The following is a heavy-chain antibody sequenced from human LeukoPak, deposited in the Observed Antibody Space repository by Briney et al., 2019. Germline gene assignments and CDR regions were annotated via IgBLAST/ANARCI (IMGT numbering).Heavy chain of an antibody. Sequence: ASVKVSCKASGYTFTSYGISWVRQAPGQGLEWMGWISAYNGNTNYAQKLQGRVTMTTDTSTSAAYMELRSLRSDDTAVYYCARVPAIVVVPADAFDIWGQGTMVTVSS. CDR3: ARVPAIVVVPADAFDI. CDR1: GYTFTSYG. J-gene: IGHJ3*02. D-gene: IGHD2-2*01. V-gene: IGHV1-18*01. CDR2: ISAYNGNT.